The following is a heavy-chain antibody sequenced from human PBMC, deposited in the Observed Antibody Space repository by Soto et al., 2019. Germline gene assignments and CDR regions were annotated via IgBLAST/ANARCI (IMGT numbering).Heavy chain of an antibody. CDR2: IVVGSGLT. CDR3: AAVAAPWHTGSYDYFAD. J-gene: IGHJ4*02. CDR1: GSTFTSSA. V-gene: IGHV1-58*01. Sequence: QMQLVQSGPEVKKPGTSVKVSCKASGSTFTSSAVQWVRQARGQRLEWIGWIVVGSGLTNYEQKLQERITITRDLSTSTAYMELSSLRSEDTAMYYCAAVAAPWHTGSYDYFADWGQGTLVTVGS. D-gene: IGHD1-26*01.